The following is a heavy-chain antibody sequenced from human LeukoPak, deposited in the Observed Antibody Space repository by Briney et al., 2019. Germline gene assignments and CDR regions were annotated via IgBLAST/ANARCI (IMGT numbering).Heavy chain of an antibody. CDR1: GFTFDDYA. V-gene: IGHV3-9*01. Sequence: GGSLRLSCAASGFTFDDYAMHWVRQAPGKGLEWVSGISWNSGSIGYADSVKGRFTISRDNAKNSLYLQMNSLRAEDTALYYCAKDTGSGWYYFNYWGQGTLVTVSS. CDR3: AKDTGSGWYYFNY. J-gene: IGHJ4*02. CDR2: ISWNSGSI. D-gene: IGHD6-19*01.